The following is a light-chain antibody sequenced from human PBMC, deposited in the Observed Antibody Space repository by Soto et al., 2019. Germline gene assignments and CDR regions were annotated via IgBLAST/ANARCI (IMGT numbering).Light chain of an antibody. Sequence: EIVLTQSPGTLSLSPGERATLSCKASQFVSGGHLDWYQQKPGQSPRLLIHGTYRRATGIPDRYSGSGSGTDFTLTITRLEPEDFAVYYCQQFGRSSPLTFGQGTKVEVK. CDR2: GTY. CDR3: QQFGRSSPLT. V-gene: IGKV3-20*01. J-gene: IGKJ1*01. CDR1: QFVSGGH.